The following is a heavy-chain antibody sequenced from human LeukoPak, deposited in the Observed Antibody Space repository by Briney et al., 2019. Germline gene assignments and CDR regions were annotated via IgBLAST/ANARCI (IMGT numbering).Heavy chain of an antibody. V-gene: IGHV4-59*01. Sequence: SETLSLTCTVSGGSISSYYWSWIRQPPGKGLEWIGYIYYSGSTNYNPSLKSRVTISVDTSKNQFSLKLSSVTAADTAVYYCAREGTVYYYDSGNAFDIWGQGTMVTVSS. J-gene: IGHJ3*02. CDR1: GGSISSYY. D-gene: IGHD3-22*01. CDR2: IYYSGST. CDR3: AREGTVYYYDSGNAFDI.